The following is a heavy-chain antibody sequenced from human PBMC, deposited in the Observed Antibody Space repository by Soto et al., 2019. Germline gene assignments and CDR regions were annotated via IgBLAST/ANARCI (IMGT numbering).Heavy chain of an antibody. J-gene: IGHJ6*03. CDR1: GGPISMGVYY. Sequence: QVRLRESAPDLVKPSKTLPLTGPVSGGPISMGVYYWPGIRQHPGKGLEWIGNIYYGGSTYYNPSLKSRVTISVDTSKNQFSLKLSSVTAADTAVYYCARDQDYYYVDVWGKGTTVTVSS. CDR2: IYYGGST. V-gene: IGHV4-31*03. CDR3: ARDQDYYYVDV.